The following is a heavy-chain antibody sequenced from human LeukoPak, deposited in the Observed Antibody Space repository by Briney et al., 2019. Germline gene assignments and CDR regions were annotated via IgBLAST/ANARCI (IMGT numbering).Heavy chain of an antibody. CDR2: ISGSGGST. D-gene: IGHD5-12*01. CDR3: AKIWARGYFDY. J-gene: IGHJ4*02. Sequence: GGSLRLSCAASGFTFSSYAMSWVRQAPGKGLEWVSGISGSGGSTYHADSVKGRFTISRDTSKSTLYLQMNSLRAGDTAVYYCAKIWARGYFDYWGQGTLVTVSS. CDR1: GFTFSSYA. V-gene: IGHV3-23*01.